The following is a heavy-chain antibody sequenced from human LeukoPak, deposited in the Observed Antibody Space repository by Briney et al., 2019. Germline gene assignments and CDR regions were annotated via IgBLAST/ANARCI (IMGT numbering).Heavy chain of an antibody. J-gene: IGHJ4*02. V-gene: IGHV3-11*04. Sequence: GGSLRLSCAASGFTFSDYYMSWIRQAPGKGLEWVSYISSSGSTIYYADSVKGRFTISRDNAKNSLYLQMNSLRAEDTAVYYCARDLQYYDFWSGYPLDYWGQGTLVTVSS. CDR3: ARDLQYYDFWSGYPLDY. D-gene: IGHD3-3*01. CDR1: GFTFSDYY. CDR2: ISSSGSTI.